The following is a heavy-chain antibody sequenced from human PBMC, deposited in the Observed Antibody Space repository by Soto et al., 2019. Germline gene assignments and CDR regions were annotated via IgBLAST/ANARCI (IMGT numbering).Heavy chain of an antibody. CDR1: GGSISSYY. CDR2: IYYSGST. CDR3: ARDGVAARPYYYYGMDV. D-gene: IGHD6-6*01. J-gene: IGHJ6*02. V-gene: IGHV4-59*01. Sequence: LSLTCTVSGGSISSYYWSWIRQPPGKGLEWIGYIYYSGSTNYNPSLKSRVTISVDTSKNQFSLKLSSVTAADTAVYYCARDGVAARPYYYYGMDVWGQGTTVTVSS.